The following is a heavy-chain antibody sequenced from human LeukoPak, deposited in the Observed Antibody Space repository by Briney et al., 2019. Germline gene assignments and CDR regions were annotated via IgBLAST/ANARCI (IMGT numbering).Heavy chain of an antibody. D-gene: IGHD5-12*01. CDR3: ARGTTINGMDV. CDR1: GGSISSYY. J-gene: IGHJ6*02. CDR2: IYYSGST. Sequence: SETLSLTCTVSGGSISSYYWSWIRQPPGKGLEWIGYIYYSGSTNYNPSLKSRVTISVDKSKNQFSLKLSSVTAADTAVYYCARGTTINGMDVWGQGTTVTVSS. V-gene: IGHV4-59*12.